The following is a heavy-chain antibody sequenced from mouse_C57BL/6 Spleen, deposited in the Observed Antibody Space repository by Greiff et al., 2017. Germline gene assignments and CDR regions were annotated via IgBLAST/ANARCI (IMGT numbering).Heavy chain of an antibody. CDR3: AKEGRLRAMDY. V-gene: IGHV2-5*01. CDR1: GFSLTSYG. CDR2: IWRGGST. Sequence: VQRVESGPGLVQPSQSLSITCTVSGFSLTSYGVHWVRQSPGKGLEWLGVIWRGGSTDYNAAFMSRLSITRDNSKSQVFFKMNSRQADDTAIYYCAKEGRLRAMDYWGQGTSGTVAS. J-gene: IGHJ4*01. D-gene: IGHD1-1*01.